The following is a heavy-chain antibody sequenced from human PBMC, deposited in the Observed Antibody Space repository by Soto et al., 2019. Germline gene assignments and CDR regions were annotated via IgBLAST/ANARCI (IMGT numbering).Heavy chain of an antibody. CDR3: ARGRYGDY. Sequence: HVHLVQPGAEVKKPGASVKVFCKGSGYGVITYGITWVRQAPGQGLEWMAWISAHNGNTNYAQKLQGRVTVTRDTSTSTAYMELRSLRSDDTAVYYCARGRYGDYWGQGALVTVSS. D-gene: IGHD1-1*01. CDR2: ISAHNGNT. J-gene: IGHJ4*02. V-gene: IGHV1-18*01. CDR1: GYGVITYG.